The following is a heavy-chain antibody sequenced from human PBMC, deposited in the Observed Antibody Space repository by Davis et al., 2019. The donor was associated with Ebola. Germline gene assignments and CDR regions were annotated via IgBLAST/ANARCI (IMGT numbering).Heavy chain of an antibody. Sequence: PSETLSLTCTVSGGSISSYYWSWIRQPPGKGLEWIGYIYYSGSTNYNPSLKSRVTISVDTSKNQFSLKLSSVTAADTAVYYCARRGYSTDYWGQGTLVTVSS. CDR2: IYYSGST. V-gene: IGHV4-59*01. CDR3: ARRGYSTDY. D-gene: IGHD6-13*01. J-gene: IGHJ4*02. CDR1: GGSISSYY.